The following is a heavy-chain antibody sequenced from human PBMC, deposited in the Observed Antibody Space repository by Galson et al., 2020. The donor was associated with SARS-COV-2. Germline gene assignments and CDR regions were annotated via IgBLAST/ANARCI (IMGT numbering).Heavy chain of an antibody. CDR2: VWSDGSYQ. CDR1: GFTFSSHG. J-gene: IGHJ2*01. CDR3: VRDGAEDYFSSGRYFDL. V-gene: IGHV3-33*01. Sequence: GESLKISCAASGFTFSSHGMHWVRQAQGKGLEWVAIVWSDGSYQYYVDSVKGRFIISRDNSKNTLYLQMTSLRAEDTAVYYCVRDGAEDYFSSGRYFDLWGRGTLVTVSS. D-gene: IGHD3-22*01.